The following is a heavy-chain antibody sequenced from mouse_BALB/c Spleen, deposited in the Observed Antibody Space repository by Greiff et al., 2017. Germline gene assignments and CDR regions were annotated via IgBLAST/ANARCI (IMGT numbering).Heavy chain of an antibody. J-gene: IGHJ4*01. CDR1: GDSITSGY. D-gene: IGHD2-9*01. CDR2: ISYSGST. CDR3: ASSYYGYDVGYAMDY. Sequence: EVKVVESGPSLVKPSQTLSLTCSVTGDSITSGYWNWIRKFPGNKLEYMGYISYSGSTYYNPSLKSRISITRDTSKNQYYLQLNSVTTEDTATYYCASSYYGYDVGYAMDYWGQGTSVTVSS. V-gene: IGHV3-8*02.